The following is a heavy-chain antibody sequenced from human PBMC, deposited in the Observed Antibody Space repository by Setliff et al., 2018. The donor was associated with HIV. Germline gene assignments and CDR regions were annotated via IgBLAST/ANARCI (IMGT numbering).Heavy chain of an antibody. CDR3: ARDPGWELPMVYFDS. J-gene: IGHJ4*02. V-gene: IGHV3-66*01. Sequence: PGGSLRLSCAASGFSVSNYYMAWVRQAPGKGLEWVSTIYSGGDSYHADSVKGRFTLSRDNSKNTLYLQMNSLRAEDTAIYYCARDPGWELPMVYFDSWGQGTLVTVSS. CDR2: IYSGGDS. CDR1: GFSVSNYY. D-gene: IGHD1-26*01.